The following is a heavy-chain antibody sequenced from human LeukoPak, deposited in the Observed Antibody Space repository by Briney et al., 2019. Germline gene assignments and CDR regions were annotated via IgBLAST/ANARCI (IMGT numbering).Heavy chain of an antibody. V-gene: IGHV3-48*02. CDR3: ARGRIYGMDV. J-gene: IGHJ6*02. D-gene: IGHD2-15*01. Sequence: PGGSVRLSCAASGVTFSSDSMNWVRQSPGKGLEWVSYISTSSTTIYYADSVKGRFTISRDNAKNSLYLQMNSLTDEDTAVYYCARGRIYGMDVWGQGTTVTVSS. CDR1: GVTFSSDS. CDR2: ISTSSTTI.